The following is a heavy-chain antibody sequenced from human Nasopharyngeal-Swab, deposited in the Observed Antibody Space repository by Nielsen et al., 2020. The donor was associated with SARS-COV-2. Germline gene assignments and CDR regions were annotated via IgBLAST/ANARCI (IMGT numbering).Heavy chain of an antibody. Sequence: SVQVSCKASGGTFSSYAIGWVRQAPGQGLEWMGGIIPIFGTANYAQKFQGRVTITADESTSTAYMELSSLRSEDTAVYYCARELDYPLVNWFDPWGQGTLVTVSS. V-gene: IGHV1-69*13. J-gene: IGHJ5*02. CDR3: ARELDYPLVNWFDP. CDR1: GGTFSSYA. CDR2: IIPIFGTA. D-gene: IGHD3-16*01.